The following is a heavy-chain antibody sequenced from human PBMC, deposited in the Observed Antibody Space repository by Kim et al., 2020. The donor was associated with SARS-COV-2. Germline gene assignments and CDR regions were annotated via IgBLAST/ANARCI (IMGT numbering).Heavy chain of an antibody. CDR3: AKDPGAYCGGDCYSGWYFDL. J-gene: IGHJ2*01. V-gene: IGHV3-23*01. D-gene: IGHD2-21*02. Sequence: GGSLRLSCAASGFTFSSYAMSWVRQAPGKGLEWVSAISGSGGSTYYADSVKGRFTISRDNSKNTLYLQMNSLRAEDTAVYYCAKDPGAYCGGDCYSGWYFDLWGRGTLVTVSS. CDR2: ISGSGGST. CDR1: GFTFSSYA.